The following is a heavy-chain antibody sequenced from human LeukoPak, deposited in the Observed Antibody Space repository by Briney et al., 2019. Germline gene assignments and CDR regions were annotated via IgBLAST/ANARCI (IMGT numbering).Heavy chain of an antibody. D-gene: IGHD3-10*01. V-gene: IGHV4-31*02. CDR2: IYYSGTT. Sequence: SETLSLTCTVSGVAIRDVDYYWYWIRQRPGKGLEWIGYIYYSGTTYYNASLKNRTTLSLDTSKKQFPLNLTSVTAADTAIYYGARAAIIVYYFDSWGQGALVTVS. CDR3: ARAAIIVYYFDS. J-gene: IGHJ4*02. CDR1: GVAIRDVDYY.